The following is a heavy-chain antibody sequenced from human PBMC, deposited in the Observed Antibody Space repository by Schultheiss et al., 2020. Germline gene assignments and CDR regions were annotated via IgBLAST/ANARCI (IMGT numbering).Heavy chain of an antibody. V-gene: IGHV4-39*01. D-gene: IGHD3-22*01. CDR2: IYYSGST. Sequence: SETLSLTCTVSGGSISSYYWGWIRQSPGKGLEWIGNIYYSGSTYYNPSLKSRVTISVDTSKNQFSLKLSSVTAADTAVYYCARRITMIVVAWGWFDPWGQGTLVTVSS. CDR1: GGSISSYY. J-gene: IGHJ5*02. CDR3: ARRITMIVVAWGWFDP.